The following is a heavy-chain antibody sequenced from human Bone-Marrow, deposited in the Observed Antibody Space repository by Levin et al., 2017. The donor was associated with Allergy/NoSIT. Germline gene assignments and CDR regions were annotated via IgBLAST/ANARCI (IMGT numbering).Heavy chain of an antibody. CDR1: GFTFSSYS. CDR3: ARDVGSSWPYYYGMDV. V-gene: IGHV3-48*04. J-gene: IGHJ6*02. Sequence: GGSLRLSCAASGFTFSSYSMNWVRQAPGKGLEWVSYISSSSTIYYADSVKGRFTISRDNAKNSLYLQMNSLRAEDTAVYYCARDVGSSWPYYYGMDVWGQGTTVTVSS. CDR2: ISSSSTI. D-gene: IGHD6-13*01.